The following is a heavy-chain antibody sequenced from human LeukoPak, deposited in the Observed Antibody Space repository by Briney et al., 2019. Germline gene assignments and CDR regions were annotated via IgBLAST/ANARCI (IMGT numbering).Heavy chain of an antibody. D-gene: IGHD3-22*01. CDR2: IYYSGST. CDR1: SGFISSSSYY. V-gene: IGHV4-39*01. CDR3: SRVYDSSGYLVLDY. Sequence: SETLSLTCTVSSGFISSSSYYWGWIRQPPGKGPEWIGSIYYSGSTYYNPSLKRRVTISVDTSKNKFSLKLSSVTAADTAVYCGSRVYDSSGYLVLDYWGEGTLVTVSS. J-gene: IGHJ4*02.